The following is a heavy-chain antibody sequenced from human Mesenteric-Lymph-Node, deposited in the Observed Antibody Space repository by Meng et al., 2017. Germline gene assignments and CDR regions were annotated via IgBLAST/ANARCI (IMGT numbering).Heavy chain of an antibody. Sequence: QVQLVESGGGVVQPGRSLRLSCAASGFTFSSYGMHWVRQAPGKGLEWVAVISHDGINGYYADSVKGRFTISRDNSKNTLYLQMNSLRAEDSAVYYCAKGNFWNGYAEAVDIWGQGTLVTVSS. CDR1: GFTFSSYG. D-gene: IGHD3-3*01. J-gene: IGHJ3*02. CDR3: AKGNFWNGYAEAVDI. V-gene: IGHV3-30*18. CDR2: ISHDGING.